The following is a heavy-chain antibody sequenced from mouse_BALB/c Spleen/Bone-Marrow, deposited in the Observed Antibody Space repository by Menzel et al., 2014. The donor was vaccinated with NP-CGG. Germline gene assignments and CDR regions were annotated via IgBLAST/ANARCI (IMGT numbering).Heavy chain of an antibody. J-gene: IGHJ4*01. V-gene: IGHV3-6*02. CDR3: AREGIYDGYWDYAMDY. CDR1: GYSITSGYY. CDR2: IGYDGSN. D-gene: IGHD2-3*01. Sequence: DVKLVESGPGLVKPSQSLSLTCSVTGYSITSGYYWNWIRQFPGNKLEWMGYIGYDGSNNYNPSLKNRISITRDTSKNQFFLKLSSVTTEDTATYYCAREGIYDGYWDYAMDYWGQGTSVTVSS.